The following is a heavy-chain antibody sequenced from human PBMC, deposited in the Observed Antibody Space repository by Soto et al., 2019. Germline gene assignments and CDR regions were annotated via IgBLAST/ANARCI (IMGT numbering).Heavy chain of an antibody. D-gene: IGHD4-17*01. CDR1: GFSFSSYA. V-gene: IGHV3-23*01. Sequence: QLLESGGGLVQPGGSLRLSCEASGFSFSSYALSWFRQAPGKGLEWVSTFSAGGRAYYAGSVKCRFTIAKDTSKNTLRLQATLLRAEDTAVYYCAQESMPQHYGDTLFDYWGQGTRVTVS. CDR2: FSAGGRA. CDR3: AQESMPQHYGDTLFDY. J-gene: IGHJ4*02.